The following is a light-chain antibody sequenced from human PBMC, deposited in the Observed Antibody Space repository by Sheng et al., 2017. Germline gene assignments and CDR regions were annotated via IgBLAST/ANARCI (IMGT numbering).Light chain of an antibody. CDR2: KAS. CDR1: QSISRW. CDR3: QQYDGYSLTWT. V-gene: IGKV1-5*03. J-gene: IGKJ1*01. Sequence: DIQMTQSPATLSASVGDRVTITCRASQSISRWLAWFQQKPGKAPNLLIYKASILEGGVPSRFSGSGSGTEFTLTINSLQPDDFGTYYCQQYDGYSLTWTFGQGTKVE.